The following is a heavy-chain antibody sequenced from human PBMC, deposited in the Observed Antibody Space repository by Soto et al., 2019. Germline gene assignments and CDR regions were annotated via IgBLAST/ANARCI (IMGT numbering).Heavy chain of an antibody. CDR3: ATDLTRFGQLVNWFDP. CDR2: FDPEDGET. J-gene: IGHJ5*02. CDR1: GYTLAGLS. D-gene: IGHD6-6*01. V-gene: IGHV1-24*01. Sequence: ASVKVSCKVSGYTLAGLSRHWVRQAPGKGLEWMGGFDPEDGETIYAQKFQGRVTMTEDTSTDTAYMELSSLRSEDTAVYYCATDLTRFGQLVNWFDPWGQGTLVTVSS.